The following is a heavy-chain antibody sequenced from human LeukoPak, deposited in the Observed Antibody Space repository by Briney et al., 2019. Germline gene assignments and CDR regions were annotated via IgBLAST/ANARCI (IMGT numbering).Heavy chain of an antibody. CDR2: INPNSGGT. J-gene: IGHJ3*02. V-gene: IGHV1-2*02. Sequence: GASVKVSCKASGYTFTGYYMHWVRQAPGQGLEWMGWINPNSGGTNYAQKFQGRVTMTRDTSISTAYVELSRLRSDDTAVYYCARVQLRGYYDSSALGAFDIWGQGTMVTVSS. CDR3: ARVQLRGYYDSSALGAFDI. D-gene: IGHD3-22*01. CDR1: GYTFTGYY.